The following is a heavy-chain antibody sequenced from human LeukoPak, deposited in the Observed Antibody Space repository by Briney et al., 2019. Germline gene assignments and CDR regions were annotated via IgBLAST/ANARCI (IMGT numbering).Heavy chain of an antibody. Sequence: SETLSLTCTVSGGSISSYYWSWIRQPPGKGLEWIGRIYTSGSTNYNPSLKSRVTISVDTSKNQFSLKLSSVTAADTAVYYCARDRLGANWFDPWGQGTLVTVSS. CDR2: IYTSGST. CDR3: ARDRLGANWFDP. CDR1: GGSISSYY. D-gene: IGHD3-16*01. V-gene: IGHV4-4*07. J-gene: IGHJ5*02.